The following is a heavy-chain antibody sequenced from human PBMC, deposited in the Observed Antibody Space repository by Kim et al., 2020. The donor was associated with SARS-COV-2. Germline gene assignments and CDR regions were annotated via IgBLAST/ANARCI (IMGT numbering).Heavy chain of an antibody. D-gene: IGHD2-2*01. J-gene: IGHJ2*01. Sequence: GGSLRLSCVASRITFSSSAMTWVRQAPGKGLEWVSTIFGSGHGTYYADSVKGRFVVSRDNSKNTLYLQMNNLRGDDTAIYYCARNVHITSVTFLWYFGLWGRGTSVTVSS. CDR3: ARNVHITSVTFLWYFGL. V-gene: IGHV3-23*01. CDR2: IFGSGHGT. CDR1: RITFSSSA.